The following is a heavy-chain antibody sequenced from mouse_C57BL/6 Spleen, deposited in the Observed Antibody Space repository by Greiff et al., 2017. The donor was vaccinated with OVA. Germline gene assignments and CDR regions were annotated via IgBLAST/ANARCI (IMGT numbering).Heavy chain of an antibody. CDR1: GYSFTGYF. V-gene: IGHV1-20*01. CDR3: ARGGYYGSSHWYFDV. J-gene: IGHJ1*03. D-gene: IGHD1-1*01. Sequence: EVKLQESGPELVKPGDSVKISCKASGYSFTGYFMNWVMQSHGKSLEWIGRINPYNGDTFYNQKFKGKATLTVDKSSSTAHMELRSLTSEDSAVYYCARGGYYGSSHWYFDVWGTGTTVTVSS. CDR2: INPYNGDT.